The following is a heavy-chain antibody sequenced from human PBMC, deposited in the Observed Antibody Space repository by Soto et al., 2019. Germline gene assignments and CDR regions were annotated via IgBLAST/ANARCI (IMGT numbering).Heavy chain of an antibody. CDR1: GFTFSSYA. J-gene: IGHJ4*02. D-gene: IGHD7-27*01. CDR3: WGPYHHFDY. CDR2: ISGSGGST. Sequence: GGSLRLSCAASGFTFSSYAMSWVRQAPGKGLEWVSAISGSGGSTYYADSVKGRFTISRDNSKITLYLQMNSLRAEYTAVYYAWGPYHHFDYWGQGTLVTVSS. V-gene: IGHV3-23*01.